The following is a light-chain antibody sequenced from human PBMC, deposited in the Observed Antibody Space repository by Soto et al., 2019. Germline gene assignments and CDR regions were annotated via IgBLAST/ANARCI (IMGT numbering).Light chain of an antibody. CDR2: GAS. Sequence: EIVLTQSPGTLSLSPGERATLSCRASQSVSSNYLAWYQQKLGQAPRLLIYGASSRATGIPDRFSGSGSGTDFTLTISRLVPEDFAVYYCQQYGDSPRTFGQGTKVEIK. CDR1: QSVSSNY. J-gene: IGKJ1*01. V-gene: IGKV3-20*01. CDR3: QQYGDSPRT.